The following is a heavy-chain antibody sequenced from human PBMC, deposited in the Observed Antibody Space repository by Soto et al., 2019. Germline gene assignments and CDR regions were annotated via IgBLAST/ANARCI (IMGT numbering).Heavy chain of an antibody. V-gene: IGHV3-30*18. J-gene: IGHJ6*02. Sequence: QVQLVESGGGVVQPGRSLRLSCAASGFTFSSYGMHWVRQAPGKGLEWVAVISYDGSNKYYADSVKGRFTISRDNSKNPQYLQRNSLRAEDTAVYYCAKDVLRVLEWLAFYGMDVWGQGTTVTVSS. CDR2: ISYDGSNK. CDR1: GFTFSSYG. CDR3: AKDVLRVLEWLAFYGMDV. D-gene: IGHD3-3*01.